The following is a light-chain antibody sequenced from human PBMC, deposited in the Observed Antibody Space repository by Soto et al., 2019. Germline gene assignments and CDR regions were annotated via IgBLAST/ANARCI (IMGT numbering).Light chain of an antibody. CDR3: SSYTSSSTLGV. CDR1: SSDVGGYNY. Sequence: QSALTQPASVSGSPGQSITISCTGTSSDVGGYNYVSWYQQHPGKAPKLMIYEVSNRPSGVSNRFSGSKSGNTASLTISGLRAEDEADYYCSSYTSSSTLGVFGTGTKLTV. V-gene: IGLV2-14*01. CDR2: EVS. J-gene: IGLJ1*01.